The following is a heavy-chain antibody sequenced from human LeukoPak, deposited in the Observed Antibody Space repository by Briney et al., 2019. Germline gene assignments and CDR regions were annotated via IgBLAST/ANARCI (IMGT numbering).Heavy chain of an antibody. CDR3: ATVVGARGGDYFDY. D-gene: IGHD1-26*01. CDR2: MNPNSGGT. J-gene: IGHJ4*02. Sequence: ASVKVSCKASGYTFTGYYMHWVRQAPGQGLEWMGWMNPNSGGTNYAQKFQGRVTMTRDTSISTAYMELSRLRSDDTAVYYCATVVGARGGDYFDYWGQGTPVTVSS. V-gene: IGHV1-2*02. CDR1: GYTFTGYY.